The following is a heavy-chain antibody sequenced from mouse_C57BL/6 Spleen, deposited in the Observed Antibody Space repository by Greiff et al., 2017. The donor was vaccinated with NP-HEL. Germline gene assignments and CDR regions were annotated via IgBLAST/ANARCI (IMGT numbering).Heavy chain of an antibody. V-gene: IGHV5-4*01. CDR2: ISDGGSYT. D-gene: IGHD1-1*01. Sequence: EVKLVESGGGLVKPGGSLKLSCAASGFTFSSYAMSWVRQTPDKRLEWVATISDGGSYTYYPDNVKGRFTISRDNAKNNLYLQMSHLKSEDTAMYYCARDGDYSNYFDYWGQGTTLTVSS. CDR1: GFTFSSYA. J-gene: IGHJ2*01. CDR3: ARDGDYSNYFDY.